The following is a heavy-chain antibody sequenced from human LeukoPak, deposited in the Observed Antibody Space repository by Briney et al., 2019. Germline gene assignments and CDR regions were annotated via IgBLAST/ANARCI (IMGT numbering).Heavy chain of an antibody. V-gene: IGHV4-59*12. CDR2: MHYSGST. CDR1: GGSISSYY. D-gene: IGHD2-2*01. J-gene: IGHJ5*02. CDR3: ASLLGYCSSTSCSP. Sequence: SETLSLTCTVSGGSISSYYWSWIRQPPGKGQEWIGYMHYSGSTKYNPSLRSRVTTSVDTSKNQFSLKLSSVTAADTAVYYCASLLGYCSSTSCSPWGQGTLVTVSS.